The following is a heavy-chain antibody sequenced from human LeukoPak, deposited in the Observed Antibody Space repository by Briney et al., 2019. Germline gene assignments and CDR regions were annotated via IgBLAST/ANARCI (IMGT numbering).Heavy chain of an antibody. D-gene: IGHD3-22*01. CDR2: VSPDSGDT. CDR3: ARLGVYYDSRGYYYDY. CDR1: GYTFTNND. Sequence: ASVKVSCKASGYTFTNNDINWVRQATGQGIEWMGWVSPDSGDTGYAPNFRGRVTMTRNTSISTAYMELSSLRSEDTAVYYCARLGVYYDSRGYYYDYWGQGTLVTVSS. V-gene: IGHV1-8*01. J-gene: IGHJ4*02.